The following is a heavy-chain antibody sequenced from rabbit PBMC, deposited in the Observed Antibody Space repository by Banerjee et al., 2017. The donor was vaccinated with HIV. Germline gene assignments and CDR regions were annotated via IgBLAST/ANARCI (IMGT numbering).Heavy chain of an antibody. Sequence: QEQLVESGGGLVKPEGSLTLTCTASGFSFSNKYVMCWVRQAPGKGLEWIGCINTSSGNTVYATWAKGRFTISKTSWTTVTLQMTSLTVADTATYLCAGSLVDNANLWGPGTLVTVS. CDR3: AGSLVDNANL. D-gene: IGHD1-1*01. CDR2: INTSSGNT. V-gene: IGHV1S45*01. CDR1: GFSFSNKYV. J-gene: IGHJ4*01.